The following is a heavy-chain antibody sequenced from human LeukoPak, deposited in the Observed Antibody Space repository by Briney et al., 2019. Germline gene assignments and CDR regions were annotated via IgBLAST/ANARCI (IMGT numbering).Heavy chain of an antibody. J-gene: IGHJ4*02. CDR2: ISSSSTYM. Sequence: GGSLRLSCAASGFTFSTYALSWVRQAPGKGLEWVSSISSSSTYMFYADSVKGRFTISRDNAKNSLYLQMNSLRAEDTAVYYCARDPPRARSGFCLDYWGQGTLVTVSS. CDR1: GFTFSTYA. CDR3: ARDPPRARSGFCLDY. D-gene: IGHD3-22*01. V-gene: IGHV3-21*01.